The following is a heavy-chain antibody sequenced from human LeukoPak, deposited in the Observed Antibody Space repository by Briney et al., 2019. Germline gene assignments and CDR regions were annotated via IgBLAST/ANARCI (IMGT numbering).Heavy chain of an antibody. CDR1: GYTFTSYD. Sequence: ASVKVSCKASGYTFTSYDINWVRQATGQGLEWMGWMNPNSGNTGYAQKFQGRVTMTRNTPISTAYMELSSLRSEDTAVYYCARDVLLWFGELTTLDVWGQGTTVTVSS. V-gene: IGHV1-8*01. CDR2: MNPNSGNT. D-gene: IGHD3-10*01. CDR3: ARDVLLWFGELTTLDV. J-gene: IGHJ6*02.